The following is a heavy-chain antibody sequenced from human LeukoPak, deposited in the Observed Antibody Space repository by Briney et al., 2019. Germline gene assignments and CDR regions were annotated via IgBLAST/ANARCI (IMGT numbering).Heavy chain of an antibody. V-gene: IGHV1-18*01. CDR3: ARALPGVRYSSSWYNWFDP. D-gene: IGHD6-13*01. J-gene: IGHJ5*02. CDR2: ISAYNGNT. Sequence: ASVKVSCKASGYAFTSYGISWVRQAPGQGLEWMGWISAYNGNTNYAQKLQGRVTMTTDTSTSTAYMELRSLRSDDTAVYYCARALPGVRYSSSWYNWFDPWGQGTLVTVSS. CDR1: GYAFTSYG.